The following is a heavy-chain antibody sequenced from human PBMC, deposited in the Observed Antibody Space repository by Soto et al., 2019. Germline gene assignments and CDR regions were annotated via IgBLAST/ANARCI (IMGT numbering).Heavy chain of an antibody. J-gene: IGHJ4*02. Sequence: QVQLVQSGAEVKKPGASVKVSCKASGYTFTSYGISWVRQAPGQGLEWMGWISAYNGNTNYAQKLQGRVTMTTDTATSTAYRELRSLRSDDSAVYYCVRTPPGGSYYPDYWGQGSLVTVAS. CDR2: ISAYNGNT. CDR1: GYTFTSYG. CDR3: VRTPPGGSYYPDY. V-gene: IGHV1-18*01. D-gene: IGHD1-26*01.